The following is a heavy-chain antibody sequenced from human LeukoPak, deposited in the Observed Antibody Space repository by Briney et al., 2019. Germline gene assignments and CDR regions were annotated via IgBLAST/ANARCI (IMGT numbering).Heavy chain of an antibody. Sequence: KSSETPSLTCTVSGGSISSYYWSWIRQPPGKGLEWIGYIHYSGSTNYNPSLKSRVSVSVDTSKNQFSLKLSSVTATDTAVYYCARGGVVARIFDFWGPGSLVTVSS. J-gene: IGHJ4*02. CDR1: GGSISSYY. CDR2: IHYSGST. CDR3: ARGGVVARIFDF. V-gene: IGHV4-59*01. D-gene: IGHD6-19*01.